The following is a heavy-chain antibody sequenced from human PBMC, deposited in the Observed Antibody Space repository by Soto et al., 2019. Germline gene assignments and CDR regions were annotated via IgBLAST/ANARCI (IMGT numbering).Heavy chain of an antibody. J-gene: IGHJ3*01. D-gene: IGHD1-1*01. CDR1: GGSVSTGSYD. CDR2: IFFTGSA. CDR3: ATWHEREHAFDV. V-gene: IGHV4-61*01. Sequence: QVQLQESGPGLVRPSETLSLTCTVSGGSVSTGSYDWSWIRQPPGKGLEWIGKIFFTGSAHYNPSLRNRVTMSVDTSKDQFSLTLTSVTAADTAVYYCATWHEREHAFDVWGQGTTVTISS.